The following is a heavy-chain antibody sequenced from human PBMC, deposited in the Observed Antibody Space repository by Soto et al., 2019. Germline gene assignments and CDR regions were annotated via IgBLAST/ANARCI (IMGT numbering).Heavy chain of an antibody. CDR1: GYTFTGYY. CDR3: ASGRSVRGVIRTLDY. Sequence: ASVKVSCKAPGYTFTGYYMHWVREAPGQGLEWMGWINPNSGGTNYAQKFQGRVTMTRDTSISTAYMELSRLRSDDTAVYYCASGRSVRGVIRTLDYWGQGTLVTVYS. V-gene: IGHV1-2*02. CDR2: INPNSGGT. J-gene: IGHJ4*02. D-gene: IGHD3-10*01.